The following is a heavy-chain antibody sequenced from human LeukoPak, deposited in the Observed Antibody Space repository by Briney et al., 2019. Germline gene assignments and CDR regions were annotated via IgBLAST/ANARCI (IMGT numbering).Heavy chain of an antibody. Sequence: SETLSLTCAVYGGSFRGYYWSWIRQPPGKGLEWIGEINHSGSTNYNPSLKSRVTISVDTSKNQFSLKLSSVTAADTAVYYCARRSWNLKVDYWGQGTLVTVSS. D-gene: IGHD1-1*01. CDR1: GGSFRGYY. CDR2: INHSGST. J-gene: IGHJ4*02. CDR3: ARRSWNLKVDY. V-gene: IGHV4-34*01.